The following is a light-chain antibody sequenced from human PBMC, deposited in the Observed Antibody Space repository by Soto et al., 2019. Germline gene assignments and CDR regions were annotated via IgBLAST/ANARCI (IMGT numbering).Light chain of an antibody. CDR1: QSISSW. V-gene: IGKV1-5*03. Sequence: DIQMTQSPATLSASVGDRVTITCRASQSISSWLAWYQQKPGKAPKLLIYKASSLESGLPSRFSGSGSGTDITLTISSLQPDDFATYYCQQYNSYSPWTFGQGTKVEIK. J-gene: IGKJ1*01. CDR3: QQYNSYSPWT. CDR2: KAS.